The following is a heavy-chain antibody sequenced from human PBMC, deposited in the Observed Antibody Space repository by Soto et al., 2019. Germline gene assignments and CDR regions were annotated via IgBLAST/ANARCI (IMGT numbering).Heavy chain of an antibody. J-gene: IGHJ6*02. CDR1: GGTFSSHS. V-gene: IGHV1-69*13. CDR2: IIPIFGPA. D-gene: IGHD1-1*01. CDR3: ATGSFTSTGGRIGYHYNAMDV. Sequence: SVKVSCKSSGGTFSSHSINWVRQAPGQGLEWMGGIIPIFGPAKFAKKFQGRVTITADESTTTAYMELSSLTSEDTAVYYCATGSFTSTGGRIGYHYNAMDVWGQGTTVTVSS.